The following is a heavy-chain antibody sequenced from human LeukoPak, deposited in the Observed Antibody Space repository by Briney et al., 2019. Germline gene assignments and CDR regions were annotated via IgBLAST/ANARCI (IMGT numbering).Heavy chain of an antibody. CDR2: ISSNGGST. J-gene: IGHJ4*02. CDR1: GFTFSSYA. CDR3: ARVASGDIPADY. V-gene: IGHV3-64*01. D-gene: IGHD2-21*02. Sequence: PGGSLRLSCAASGFTFSSYAMHWVRQAPGKGLEYVSAISSNGGSTYYANSVKGRFTISRDNSKNTLYLQMGSLRAEDMAVYYCARVASGDIPADYWGQGTLVTVSS.